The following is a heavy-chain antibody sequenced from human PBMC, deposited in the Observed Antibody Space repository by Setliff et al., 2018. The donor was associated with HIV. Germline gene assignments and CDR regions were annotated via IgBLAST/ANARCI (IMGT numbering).Heavy chain of an antibody. Sequence: ASVKVSCKASGYSFTSYAIPWVRQAPGQGLEWVGWINTNSGTPTYARDFTGRLVFSVDTSVNTAYLQISSLKSGDTGVYYCARGPWVQRWLGYLENWGQGTQVTVSS. CDR3: ARGPWVQRWLGYLEN. CDR1: GYSFTSYA. J-gene: IGHJ4*02. V-gene: IGHV7-4-1*02. D-gene: IGHD5-18*01. CDR2: INTNSGTP.